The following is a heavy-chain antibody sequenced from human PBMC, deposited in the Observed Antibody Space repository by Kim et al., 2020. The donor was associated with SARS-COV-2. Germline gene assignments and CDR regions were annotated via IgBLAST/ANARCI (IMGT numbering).Heavy chain of an antibody. J-gene: IGHJ4*02. Sequence: YYADSVKGRFTISRDNAKNSLYLQMNGLRAEDTAGYYCARDNPLTAWFDYWGQGTLVTVSS. D-gene: IGHD5-18*01. CDR3: ARDNPLTAWFDY. V-gene: IGHV3-48*01.